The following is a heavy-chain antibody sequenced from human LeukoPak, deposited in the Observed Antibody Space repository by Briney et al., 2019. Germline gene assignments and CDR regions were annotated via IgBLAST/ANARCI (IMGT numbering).Heavy chain of an antibody. CDR3: ARGDITMVRGVIIPSRFDP. J-gene: IGHJ5*02. D-gene: IGHD3-10*01. CDR2: IIPIFGTA. CDR1: GGTFSSYA. Sequence: SVTVSCKASGGTFSSYAISWVRQAPGQGLEWMGGIIPIFGTANYAQKFQGRVTITADKSTSTAYMELSSLRSEDTAVYYCARGDITMVRGVIIPSRFDPWGQGTLVTVSS. V-gene: IGHV1-69*06.